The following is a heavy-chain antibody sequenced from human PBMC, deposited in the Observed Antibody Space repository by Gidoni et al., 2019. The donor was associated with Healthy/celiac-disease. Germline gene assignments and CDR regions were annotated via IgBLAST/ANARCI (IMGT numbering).Heavy chain of an antibody. D-gene: IGHD4-17*01. CDR3: ARDQDDYGGNPEYGMDV. V-gene: IGHV1-69*04. J-gene: IGHJ6*02. Sequence: QVQLVQSGAEVKKHGSSVKVSGKASGGTFSSYAISWVRQAPGQGLEWMGRIIPILGIANYAQKFQGRVTITADKSTSTAYMELSSLRSEDTAVYYCARDQDDYGGNPEYGMDVWGQGTTVTVSS. CDR1: GGTFSSYA. CDR2: IIPILGIA.